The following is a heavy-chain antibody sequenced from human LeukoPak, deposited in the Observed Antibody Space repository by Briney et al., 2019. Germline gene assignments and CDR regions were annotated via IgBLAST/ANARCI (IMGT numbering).Heavy chain of an antibody. J-gene: IGHJ4*02. CDR1: GGSFSGYY. D-gene: IGHD6-13*01. V-gene: IGHV4-34*01. CDR2: INHSGST. Sequence: SETLSLTCAVYGGSFSGYYWSWIRQPPGKGLEWIGEINHSGSTNYNPSLKSRVTISVHTSKNQFSLKLSSVTAADTAVYYCAKQSYSNSWNNFDYWGQGTLVTVSS. CDR3: AKQSYSNSWNNFDY.